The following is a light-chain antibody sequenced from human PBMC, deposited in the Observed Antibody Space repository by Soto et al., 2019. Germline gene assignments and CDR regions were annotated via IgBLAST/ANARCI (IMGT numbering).Light chain of an antibody. CDR3: CSYAGRYTYV. Sequence: QSVLTQPRSVSGSPGQSVTISCAGTSSDVGGYNYVSWYQQHPGKAPKLMIYDVSKRPSGVPDRFSGSKSGNTASLTISGLQADDEADYSCCSYAGRYTYVFGTGTKVTVL. CDR1: SSDVGGYNY. CDR2: DVS. V-gene: IGLV2-11*01. J-gene: IGLJ1*01.